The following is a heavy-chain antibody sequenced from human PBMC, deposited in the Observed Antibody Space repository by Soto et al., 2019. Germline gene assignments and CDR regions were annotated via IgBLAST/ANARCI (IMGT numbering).Heavy chain of an antibody. CDR1: GFTFSNAW. D-gene: IGHD4-17*01. J-gene: IGHJ2*01. V-gene: IGHV3-15*01. CDR2: IKSKTDGGTT. Sequence: GSLRLSCAASGFTFSNAWMSWVRQAPGKGLEWVGRIKSKTDGGTTDYAAPVKGRFTISRDDSKNTLYLQMTSLKTEDTAVYYCTAELDYGDLYWYFDLWGRGTLVTVSS. CDR3: TAELDYGDLYWYFDL.